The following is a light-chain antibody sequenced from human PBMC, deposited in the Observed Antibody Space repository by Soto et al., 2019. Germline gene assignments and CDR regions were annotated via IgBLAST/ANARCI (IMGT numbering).Light chain of an antibody. J-gene: IGLJ1*01. Sequence: QSVLTQPPSVSGDPGQRVTISCAGSSTDIGAGDDVHWYQQLPGTAPTLLIYGNNNRPSGVPDRFSGSKSGTSASLAITGLQAEDEADYYCQSYDSSLSGLYVFGTGTKLTVL. CDR3: QSYDSSLSGLYV. V-gene: IGLV1-40*01. CDR1: STDIGAGDD. CDR2: GNN.